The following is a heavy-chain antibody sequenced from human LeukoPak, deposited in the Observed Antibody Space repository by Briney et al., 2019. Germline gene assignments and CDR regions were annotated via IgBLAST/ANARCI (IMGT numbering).Heavy chain of an antibody. CDR3: AGHSDLGSGSHYPYYYLMDV. D-gene: IGHD3-10*01. V-gene: IGHV1-46*04. CDR1: GYTFTTYY. CDR2: IKPRGGAT. J-gene: IGHJ6*02. Sequence: ASVNASCKPAGYTFTTYYIHWVRQAPWRGLEWMGIIKPRGGATSYAQNLQGRVAMIGDTSTSTVYMQMSSLRIDDTAVYYCAGHSDLGSGSHYPYYYLMDVWGQGTTVTVSS.